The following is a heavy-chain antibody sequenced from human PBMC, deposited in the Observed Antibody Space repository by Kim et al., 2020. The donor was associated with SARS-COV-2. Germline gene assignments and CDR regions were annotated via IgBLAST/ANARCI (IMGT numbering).Heavy chain of an antibody. J-gene: IGHJ6*02. Sequence: SETLSLTCAVYGGSFSGYYWSWIRQPPGKGLEWIGEINHSGSTNYNPSLKSRVTISVATTKNQFSLKLSSVTAADTAVYYCARAPKITMVRGVIFLYYYYGDDWGGQGTTAAVS. V-gene: IGHV4-34*01. CDR1: GGSFSGYY. D-gene: IGHD3-10*01. CDR2: INHSGST. CDR3: ARAPKITMVRGVIFLYYYYGDDW.